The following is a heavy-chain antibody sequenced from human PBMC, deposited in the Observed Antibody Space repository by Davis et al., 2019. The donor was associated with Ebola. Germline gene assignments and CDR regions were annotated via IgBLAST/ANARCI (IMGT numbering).Heavy chain of an antibody. CDR2: IVVGSGNT. CDR3: AAGALGYCSSTSCYREHYYYYMDV. CDR1: GFTFTSSA. D-gene: IGHD2-2*01. J-gene: IGHJ6*03. Sequence: SVKVSCKASGFTFTSSAVQWVRQARGQRLEWIGWIVVGSGNTNYAQKFQERVTITRDMSTSTAYMELSSLRSEDTAVYYCAAGALGYCSSTSCYREHYYYYMDVWGKGTTVTVSS. V-gene: IGHV1-58*01.